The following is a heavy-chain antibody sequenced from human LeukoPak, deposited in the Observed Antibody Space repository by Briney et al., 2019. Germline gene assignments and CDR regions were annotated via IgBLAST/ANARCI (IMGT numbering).Heavy chain of an antibody. CDR3: ATQIVVVVAGYYYYYGMDV. J-gene: IGHJ6*02. CDR1: GGSISSSSYY. Sequence: SETLSLTCTVPGGSISSSSYYWGWIRQPPGKGLEWIGSIYYSGSTYYNPSLKSRVTISVDTSKNQFSLKLSSVTAADTAVYYCATQIVVVVAGYYYYYGMDVWGQGTTVTVSS. CDR2: IYYSGST. V-gene: IGHV4-39*01. D-gene: IGHD2-15*01.